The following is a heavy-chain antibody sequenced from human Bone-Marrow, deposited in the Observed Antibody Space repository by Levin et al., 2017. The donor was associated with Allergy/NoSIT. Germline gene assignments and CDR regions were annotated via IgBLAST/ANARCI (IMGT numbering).Heavy chain of an antibody. D-gene: IGHD3-22*01. CDR3: ARDSSGYYYGIDY. V-gene: IGHV4-39*07. J-gene: IGHJ4*02. Sequence: ESLKISCTVSGGTISSSSNYWGWIRQPPGKGLEWIGSIYYSGSAHYNPSLKSRVTISVDTSKNQFSLKLSSVTAADTAVYYCARDSSGYYYGIDYWGQGTLVTVSS. CDR2: IYYSGSA. CDR1: GGTISSSSNY.